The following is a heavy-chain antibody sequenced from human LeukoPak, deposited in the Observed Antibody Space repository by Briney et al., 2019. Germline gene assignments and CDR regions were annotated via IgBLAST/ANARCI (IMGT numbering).Heavy chain of an antibody. Sequence: SGGSLRLSCAASGFTVSSNYMSWVRQAPGKGLEWVSVIYSGGSTYYADSVKGRFTISRDNSKNTLYLQMNSLRAEDTAVYHCARFLVWTKAATRDYWGQGTLVTVSS. D-gene: IGHD3/OR15-3a*01. CDR3: ARFLVWTKAATRDY. J-gene: IGHJ4*02. CDR1: GFTVSSNY. V-gene: IGHV3-66*01. CDR2: IYSGGST.